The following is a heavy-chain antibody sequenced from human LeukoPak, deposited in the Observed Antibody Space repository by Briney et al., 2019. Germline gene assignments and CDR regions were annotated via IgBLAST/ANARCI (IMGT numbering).Heavy chain of an antibody. J-gene: IGHJ3*02. CDR1: GYTFTSFH. Sequence: ASVKVSCKASGYTFTSFHINWVRQATGQGLEWMGWMNPNSGDTAYAHKFQGRITMTRSTSITTAYMELSSLRPEDTAVYYCATRRRAGAAPSAFDIWGQGTMVTVSS. D-gene: IGHD7-27*01. CDR3: ATRRRAGAAPSAFDI. V-gene: IGHV1-8*01. CDR2: MNPNSGDT.